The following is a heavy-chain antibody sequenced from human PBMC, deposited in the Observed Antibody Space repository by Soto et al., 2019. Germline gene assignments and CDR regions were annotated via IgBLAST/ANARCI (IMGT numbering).Heavy chain of an antibody. CDR1: GDIFSRSA. D-gene: IGHD6-19*01. CDR2: TVPALGRA. Sequence: QDQLVQSGAEVKKPGSSVKVSCKATGDIFSRSAISWVRQAPGQGLEWMGATVPALGRADYARTFQDRLTITADESNRTAYMELRRLTFDHTAVYFCARGSAWYGDTWGQGTLITVSS. J-gene: IGHJ5*02. CDR3: ARGSAWYGDT. V-gene: IGHV1-69*11.